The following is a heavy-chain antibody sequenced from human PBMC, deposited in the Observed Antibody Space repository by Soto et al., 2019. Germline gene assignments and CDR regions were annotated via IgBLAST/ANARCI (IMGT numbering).Heavy chain of an antibody. Sequence: GGSLRLSCAASGFTCSSYEMHWVRQAPGKGLEWVSAIDTAGVTYYAGSVKGRFTITRDNAKNSLFLQMNSLRAEDMAVYYCVRENNSGATAAFDYWGQGTPVTVSS. D-gene: IGHD6-13*01. CDR1: GFTCSSYE. CDR3: VRENNSGATAAFDY. CDR2: IDTAGVT. J-gene: IGHJ4*02. V-gene: IGHV3-13*01.